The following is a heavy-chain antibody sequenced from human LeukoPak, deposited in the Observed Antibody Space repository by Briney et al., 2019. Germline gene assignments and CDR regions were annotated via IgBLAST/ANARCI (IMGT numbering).Heavy chain of an antibody. Sequence: PGGSLRLSCAASGFTFSNYAMTWVRQAPGKGLEWVSAISNSGGSTYYADSVKGRFTISRDNSKNTLYLQMNGLRAEDTAVYYCAKGGGGSYFDYWGQGTLVTVSS. J-gene: IGHJ4*02. CDR1: GFTFSNYA. CDR3: AKGGGGSYFDY. D-gene: IGHD1-26*01. V-gene: IGHV3-23*01. CDR2: ISNSGGST.